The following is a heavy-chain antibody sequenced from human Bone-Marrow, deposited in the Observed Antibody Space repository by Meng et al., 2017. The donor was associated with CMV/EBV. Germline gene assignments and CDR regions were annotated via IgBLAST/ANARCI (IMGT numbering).Heavy chain of an antibody. CDR2: IYYSGST. Sequence: SETLSLTCTVSGDSINSYYWTWIRQPPGKGLEWIGYIYYSGSTNYNPSLKSRVTISVDTSKNQFSLKLSSVTAADTAVYYCAGSTAKWELLNWFDPWGQGTLVTVSS. J-gene: IGHJ5*02. D-gene: IGHD1-26*01. CDR3: AGSTAKWELLNWFDP. V-gene: IGHV4-59*01. CDR1: GDSINSYY.